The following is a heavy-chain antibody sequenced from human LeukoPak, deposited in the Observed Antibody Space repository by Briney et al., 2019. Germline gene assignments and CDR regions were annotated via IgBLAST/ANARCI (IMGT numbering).Heavy chain of an antibody. CDR3: VKGRISEDGLDF. CDR2: ISSSGNT. CDR1: GFTFSRSA. Sequence: GASLRLSCAASGFTFSRSAMTWVRQTPGKGLDWVSSISSSGNTYYADSVNGRFTISRDNTKNMLYLQMNSLRAEDTAVYYCVKGRISEDGLDFWGQGTLVIVST. V-gene: IGHV3-23*01. J-gene: IGHJ4*02. D-gene: IGHD6-13*01.